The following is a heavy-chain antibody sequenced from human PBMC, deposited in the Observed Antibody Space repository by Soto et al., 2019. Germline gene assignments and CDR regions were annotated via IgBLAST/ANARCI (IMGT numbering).Heavy chain of an antibody. CDR2: ISGYNGHT. J-gene: IGHJ6*02. CDR1: GYTFTTYG. CDR3: AREGEMRYYYYGLDV. Sequence: QVQLVQSGAEVRKPGASVKVSCKASGYTFTTYGISWVRQAPGQGLEWMGWISGYNGHTKYAQKFQGRVTMTIDTSTSTVYMDLRSLRSDDTAVYYCAREGEMRYYYYGLDVWGQGTTVTVSS. D-gene: IGHD3-16*01. V-gene: IGHV1-18*01.